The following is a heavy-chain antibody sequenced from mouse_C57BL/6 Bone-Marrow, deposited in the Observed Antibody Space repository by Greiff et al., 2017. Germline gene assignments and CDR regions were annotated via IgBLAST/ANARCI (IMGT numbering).Heavy chain of an antibody. CDR1: GFTFSSYA. Sequence: EVKVVESGEGLVKPGGSLTLSCAASGFTFSSYAMSWVRQTPEKRLEWVAYISSGGDYIYYADPVQGRFTISRDNARNTLYLQMSSLKSEDTAMYYCTREAEYYYAIDYWGQGTSVTVAS. D-gene: IGHD6-1*01. CDR2: ISSGGDYI. V-gene: IGHV5-9-1*02. J-gene: IGHJ4*01. CDR3: TREAEYYYAIDY.